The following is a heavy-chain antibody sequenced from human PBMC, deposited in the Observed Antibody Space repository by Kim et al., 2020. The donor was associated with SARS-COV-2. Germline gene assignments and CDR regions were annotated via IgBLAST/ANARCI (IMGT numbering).Heavy chain of an antibody. V-gene: IGHV4-34*01. Sequence: SETLSLTCAVYGGSFSGYYWSWIRQPPGKGLEWIGEINHSGSTNYNPSLKSRVTISVDTSKNQFSLKLSSVTAADTAVYYCARGRIAARLVTAFDPWGQG. CDR3: ARGRIAARLVTAFDP. D-gene: IGHD6-6*01. CDR1: GGSFSGYY. CDR2: INHSGST. J-gene: IGHJ5*02.